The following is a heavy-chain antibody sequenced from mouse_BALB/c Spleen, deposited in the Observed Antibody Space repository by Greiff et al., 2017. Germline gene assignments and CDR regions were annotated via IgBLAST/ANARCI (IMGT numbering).Heavy chain of an antibody. J-gene: IGHJ3*01. D-gene: IGHD1-1*01. CDR1: GYSFTGYN. V-gene: IGHV1-39*01. CDR3: ARGDGNYGSSYVDWFAY. Sequence: VQLKESGPELEKPGASVKISCKASGYSFTGYNMNWVKQSNGKSLEWIGNIDPYYGGTSYNQKFKGKATLTVDKSSSTAYMQLKSLTSEDSAVYYCARGDGNYGSSYVDWFAYWGQGTLVTVSA. CDR2: IDPYYGGT.